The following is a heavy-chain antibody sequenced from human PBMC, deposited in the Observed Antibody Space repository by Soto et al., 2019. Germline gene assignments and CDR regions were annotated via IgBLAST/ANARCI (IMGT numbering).Heavy chain of an antibody. Sequence: ASVPVSCPASGSTFPSYAMHWVSQAPEQRLEWMGWINPDSGSTNYSQKFQGWVTMTRDTSISTAYMELSRLRSDDTAVYYCAINLGREINGTQLPLPYCYGMDVRGQGTTVTVSS. V-gene: IGHV1-2*04. CDR1: GSTFPSYA. CDR3: AINLGREINGTQLPLPYCYGMDV. D-gene: IGHD1-7*01. CDR2: INPDSGST. J-gene: IGHJ6*02.